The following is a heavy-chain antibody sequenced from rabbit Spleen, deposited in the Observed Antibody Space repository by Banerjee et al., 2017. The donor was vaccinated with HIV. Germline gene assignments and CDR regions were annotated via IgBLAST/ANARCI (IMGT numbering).Heavy chain of an antibody. V-gene: IGHV1S40*01. CDR3: ARDLTDVIGWNFGW. CDR1: GIDFSSYYYY. D-gene: IGHD1-1*01. J-gene: IGHJ4*01. CDR2: IATGSGSNT. Sequence: QSLEESGGDLVKPGASLTLTCTASGIDFSSYYYYMCWVRQAPGKGLEWIGCIATGSGSNTYYASWVNGRFTISKTSSTTVTLQMTSLTVADTATYFCARDLTDVIGWNFGWWGQGTLVTVS.